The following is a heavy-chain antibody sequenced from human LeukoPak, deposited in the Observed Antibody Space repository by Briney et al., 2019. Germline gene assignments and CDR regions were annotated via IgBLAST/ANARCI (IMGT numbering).Heavy chain of an antibody. V-gene: IGHV3-7*01. Sequence: GGSLRLSCEVSGFTFSTYWMTWVRQAPGKGLEWVANIQEDGSDKYYVDSVKGRFTISRDNAKNSLYLQMNSLRAEDTAVYFCAKGSKAVLFTRDHYMDVWGKGTTVTISS. D-gene: IGHD6-19*01. CDR1: GFTFSTYW. CDR3: AKGSKAVLFTRDHYMDV. J-gene: IGHJ6*03. CDR2: IQEDGSDK.